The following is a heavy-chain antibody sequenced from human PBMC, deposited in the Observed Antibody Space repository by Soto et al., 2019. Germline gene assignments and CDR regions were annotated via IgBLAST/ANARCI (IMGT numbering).Heavy chain of an antibody. J-gene: IGHJ4*02. V-gene: IGHV4-59*01. CDR2: IFYSGST. Sequence: PXETLSLTCTVCGGSIRSYYWTWIRQPPGKGLEWLGYIFYSGSTFYNPSLKSRVTISIHTSKSQFSLQLTSVTAADTAVYYCARGAADTAMVDSWGQGTLVTVSS. CDR1: GGSIRSYY. D-gene: IGHD5-18*01. CDR3: ARGAADTAMVDS.